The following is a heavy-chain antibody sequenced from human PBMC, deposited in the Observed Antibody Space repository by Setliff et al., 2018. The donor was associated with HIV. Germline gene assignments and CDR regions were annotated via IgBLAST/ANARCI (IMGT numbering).Heavy chain of an antibody. V-gene: IGHV3-7*01. CDR2: IKQDGSEK. CDR1: GLTFSNYW. CDR3: ARDRGGSDYFDY. Sequence: GGSLRLSCAASGLTFSNYWMSWVRQAPGKGLEWVANIKQDGSEKYYVDSVKGRFTISRDNAKNSLYLQMNSLRAEDTAVFYCARDRGGSDYFDYWGQGTLVTVSS. J-gene: IGHJ4*02. D-gene: IGHD1-26*01.